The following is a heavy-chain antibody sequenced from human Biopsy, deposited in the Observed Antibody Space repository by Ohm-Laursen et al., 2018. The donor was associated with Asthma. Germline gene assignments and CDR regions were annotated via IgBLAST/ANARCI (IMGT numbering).Heavy chain of an antibody. CDR2: HDHEEGGT. D-gene: IGHD4-17*01. CDR1: GYSLTDLS. V-gene: IGHV1-24*01. Sequence: SSVKVSCNISGYSLTDLSMHWVRQAPGQGLEWMGGHDHEEGGTVNAWRFQGRVTMTEDTSTDTAYMELSSLSSDDTAVYYCASDFPKDYVRYNFQFWGQGTLVTVSS. J-gene: IGHJ4*02. CDR3: ASDFPKDYVRYNFQF.